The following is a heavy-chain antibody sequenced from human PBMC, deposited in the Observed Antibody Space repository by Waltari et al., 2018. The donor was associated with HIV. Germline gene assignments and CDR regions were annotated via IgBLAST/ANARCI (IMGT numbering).Heavy chain of an antibody. CDR2: INSDGSIR. V-gene: IGHV3-74*01. CDR1: GFNLSSDW. D-gene: IGHD5-18*01. J-gene: IGHJ4*02. Sequence: EVQLVESGGRIVQPGGSLGLSCAASGFNLSSDWMHWVRQGPGKGLMWVSRINSDGSIRGYADSVKGRFTISRDNVKNTVYLQMNSLRAEDTAVYYCSKRLNTASDYWGQGTPVIVSS. CDR3: SKRLNTASDY.